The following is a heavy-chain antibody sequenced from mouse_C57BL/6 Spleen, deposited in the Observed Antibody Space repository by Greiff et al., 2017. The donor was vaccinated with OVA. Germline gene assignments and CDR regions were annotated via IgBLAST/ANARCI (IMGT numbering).Heavy chain of an antibody. J-gene: IGHJ4*01. Sequence: VKLQESGAELVKPGASVKMSCKASGYTFTTYPIEWMKQNHGKSLEWIGNFHPYNDDTKYNEKFKGKATLTVEKSSSTVYLELSRLTSDDSAVYYCARGDYGKRNAMDYWGQGTSVTVSS. V-gene: IGHV1-47*01. CDR1: GYTFTTYP. CDR2: FHPYNDDT. D-gene: IGHD2-1*01. CDR3: ARGDYGKRNAMDY.